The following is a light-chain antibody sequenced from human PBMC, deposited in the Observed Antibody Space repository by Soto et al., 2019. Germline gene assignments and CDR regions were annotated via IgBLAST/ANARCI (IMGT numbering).Light chain of an antibody. Sequence: DIQMTQSPSSLSASVGDRVTITCRASQSIRTFLNWYQQKPGKAPKVLIYAASSLQSGVPARFSGSGSGTDLTLTISSLQPEDFATFYCQQSYSTPLTFGGGTKVEIK. CDR2: AAS. CDR1: QSIRTF. J-gene: IGKJ4*01. CDR3: QQSYSTPLT. V-gene: IGKV1-39*01.